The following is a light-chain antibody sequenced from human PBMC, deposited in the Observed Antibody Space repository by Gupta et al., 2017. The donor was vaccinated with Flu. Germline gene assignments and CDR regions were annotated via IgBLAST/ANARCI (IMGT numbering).Light chain of an antibody. J-gene: IGKJ4*01. CDR2: WGS. V-gene: IGKV2-28*01. CDR3: MQTPQALT. CDR1: QRLLKSNRSYY. Sequence: IVMTQKTLSLPVAPVRSATISCTSSQRLLKSNRSYYLDLYLQRPERSPQLLIYWGSHRASGVPDSFSGSGSGTDFTLKSSIVEAEDVGVYYCMQTPQALTFGGGTKMEI.